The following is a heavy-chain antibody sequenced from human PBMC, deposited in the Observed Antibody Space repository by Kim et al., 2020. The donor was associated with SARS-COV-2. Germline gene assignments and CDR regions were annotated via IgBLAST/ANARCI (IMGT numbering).Heavy chain of an antibody. CDR2: ISYDGSNK. CDR1: GFTFSSYG. D-gene: IGHD2-2*01. V-gene: IGHV3-30*18. Sequence: GGSLRLSCAASGFTFSSYGMHWVRQAPGKGLEWVAVISYDGSNKYYADSVKGRFTISRDNSKNTLYLQMNSLRAEDTAVYYCAKDRDDAWHYYYYVDVWGKGTTVTVSS. CDR3: AKDRDDAWHYYYYVDV. J-gene: IGHJ6*03.